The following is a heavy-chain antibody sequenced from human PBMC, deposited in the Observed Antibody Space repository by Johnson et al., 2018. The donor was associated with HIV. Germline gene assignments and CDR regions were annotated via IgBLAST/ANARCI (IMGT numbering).Heavy chain of an antibody. J-gene: IGHJ3*02. V-gene: IGHV3-30*04. D-gene: IGHD6-13*01. Sequence: HVQLVESGGGVVQPGRSLRLSCAASGFTFSSYAMHWVRQAPGKGLEWVAVISYDGSDKYYADSVKGRFTISRDNSKKTLYLQMNSLRAEDTAVYYCARDPRSSSWYYYTNDAFDIWGQGTMVTVSS. CDR2: ISYDGSDK. CDR1: GFTFSSYA. CDR3: ARDPRSSSWYYYTNDAFDI.